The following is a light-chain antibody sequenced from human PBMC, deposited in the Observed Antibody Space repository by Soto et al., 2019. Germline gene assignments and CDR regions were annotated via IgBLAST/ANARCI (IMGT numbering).Light chain of an antibody. J-gene: IGKJ1*01. V-gene: IGKV1-39*01. CDR3: QQSYSAQWT. CDR2: AAS. Sequence: DIQMTQSPSSLSASVGDRVTITCRASQSISSYLNWYQQKPGKAPKLLISAASSLQSGVPSRFSGSGSGTDFTLTISGLQPEDSATYCCQQSYSAQWTLGQGTKVEIK. CDR1: QSISSY.